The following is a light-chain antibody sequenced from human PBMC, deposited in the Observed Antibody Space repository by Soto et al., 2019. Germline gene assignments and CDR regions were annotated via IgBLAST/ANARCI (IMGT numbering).Light chain of an antibody. CDR3: SSYSSGTTSYV. CDR2: EVN. J-gene: IGLJ1*01. CDR1: TTDVGGFNY. V-gene: IGLV2-14*01. Sequence: QSALTQPASVSGSPGQSITISCTGTTTDVGGFNYVSWYQQHPGRAPKLIIYEVNNRPSGVSNRFSGSKSVNTASLTISGLQAEDEADYYCSSYSSGTTSYVFGIGTKVTVL.